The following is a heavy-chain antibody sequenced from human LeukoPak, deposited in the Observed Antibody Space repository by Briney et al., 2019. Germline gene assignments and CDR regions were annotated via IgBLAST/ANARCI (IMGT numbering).Heavy chain of an antibody. D-gene: IGHD3-10*01. CDR1: GFTFSSNW. Sequence: PGGSLRLSCAASGFTFSSNWMSWVRQAPGKGLEWVANIKEDGSEKYYVDSVKGRFTISRDNAKNSLYLQMNSLRAEDTAVYYCARAGDYYYYYYMDVWGKGTTVTVSS. V-gene: IGHV3-7*01. CDR2: IKEDGSEK. CDR3: ARAGDYYYYYYMDV. J-gene: IGHJ6*03.